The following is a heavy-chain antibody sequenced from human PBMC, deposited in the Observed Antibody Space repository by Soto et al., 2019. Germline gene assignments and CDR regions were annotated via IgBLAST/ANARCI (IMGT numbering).Heavy chain of an antibody. CDR1: GKKVSKNTAA. V-gene: IGHV6-1*01. D-gene: IGHD2-2*01. J-gene: IGHJ4*02. CDR2: TYYRSKWFN. CDR3: TRTRNGFFDY. Sequence: TSGKKVSKNTAAWEWIMQSPSRGLEWLGRTYYRSKWFNHYAVSVRSRITINPDTSKNQMSLQLNSVTPEYTAVYYCTRTRNGFFDYLGQGTLVTVSS.